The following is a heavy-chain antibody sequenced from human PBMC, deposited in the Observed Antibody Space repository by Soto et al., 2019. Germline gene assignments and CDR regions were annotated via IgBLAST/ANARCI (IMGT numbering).Heavy chain of an antibody. Sequence: SETLSLTCTVSGGSISSYYWSWIRQPPGKGLEWIGYIYYSGSTNYNPSLKSRVTISVDTSKNQFSLKLSSVTAADTAVYYCARGGDILTGLASPDYWGQGTLVTVSS. J-gene: IGHJ4*02. CDR2: IYYSGST. V-gene: IGHV4-59*01. CDR3: ARGGDILTGLASPDY. CDR1: GGSISSYY. D-gene: IGHD3-9*01.